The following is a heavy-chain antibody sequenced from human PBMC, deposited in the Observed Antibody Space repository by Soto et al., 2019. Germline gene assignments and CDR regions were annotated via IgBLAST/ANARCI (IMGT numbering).Heavy chain of an antibody. D-gene: IGHD5-18*01. J-gene: IGHJ4*02. CDR2: IYYSGST. CDR1: GGSISSYY. Sequence: TSETLSLTCTVSGGSISSYYWSWIRQPPGKGLEWIGYIYYSGSTNYNPSLKSRVTISVDTSKNQFSLKLSSVTAADTAVYYCARGRGYSYGYLFDYWGQGTLVTVSS. V-gene: IGHV4-59*01. CDR3: ARGRGYSYGYLFDY.